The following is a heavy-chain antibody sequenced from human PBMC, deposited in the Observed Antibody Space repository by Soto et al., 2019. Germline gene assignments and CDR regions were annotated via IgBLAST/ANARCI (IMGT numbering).Heavy chain of an antibody. D-gene: IGHD6-13*01. CDR1: GFTFSYYW. CDR3: GRGGAPGTVDY. CDR2: IKEDGSET. J-gene: IGHJ4*02. V-gene: IGHV3-7*04. Sequence: EVQLVESGGGLVQPGGSLRLSCEATGFTFSYYWMSWVRLAPGKGLEWVANIKEDGSETYYVDSVKGRFTVSRDNTKNSLFLQVSRARDEDAAVYYCGRGGAPGTVDYWGQGTQVIVSA.